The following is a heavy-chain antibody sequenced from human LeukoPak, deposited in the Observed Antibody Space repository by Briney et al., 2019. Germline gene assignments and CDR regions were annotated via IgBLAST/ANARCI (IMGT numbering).Heavy chain of an antibody. Sequence: GGSLRLSCAASGFTFDDYAMHWVRQAPGKGLEWVSGISWNSGSIGYADSVKGRFTISRDNAKNSLYLQMNSLRAEDTALYYCAKATEYSSLSGVFDYWGQGTLVTVSS. CDR2: ISWNSGSI. J-gene: IGHJ4*02. CDR1: GFTFDDYA. V-gene: IGHV3-9*01. D-gene: IGHD6-6*01. CDR3: AKATEYSSLSGVFDY.